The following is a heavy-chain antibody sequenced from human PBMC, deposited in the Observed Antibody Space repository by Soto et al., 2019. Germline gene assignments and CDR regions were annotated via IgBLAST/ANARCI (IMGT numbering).Heavy chain of an antibody. Sequence: PGGSLRLSCAASGFTFSSYAMSWVRQAPGKGLEWVSVISGSDDSTYYADSVKGRFTISRDNSKNTLYLQMNSLRAEDTAVYYCARDTLEWEQLLDYWCQGILVTVSS. D-gene: IGHD1-1*01. CDR3: ARDTLEWEQLLDY. CDR1: GFTFSSYA. J-gene: IGHJ4*02. CDR2: ISGSDDST. V-gene: IGHV3-23*01.